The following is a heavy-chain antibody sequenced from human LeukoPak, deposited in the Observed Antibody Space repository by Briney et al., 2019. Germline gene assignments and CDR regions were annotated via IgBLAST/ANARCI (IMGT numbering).Heavy chain of an antibody. CDR1: GGSISSSSYY. V-gene: IGHV3-7*01. CDR2: IKQDGSEK. D-gene: IGHD3-10*01. CDR3: ARDRLWFGELLPKVDNWFDP. J-gene: IGHJ5*02. Sequence: ETLSLTCTVSGGSISSSSYYWGWIRQPPGKGLEWMANIKQDGSEKYYVDSVKGRFTISRDNAKNSLYLQMNSLRAEDTAVYYCARDRLWFGELLPKVDNWFDPWGQGTLVTVSS.